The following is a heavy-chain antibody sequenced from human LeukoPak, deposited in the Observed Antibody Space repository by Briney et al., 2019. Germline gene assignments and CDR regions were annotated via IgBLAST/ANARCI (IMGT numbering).Heavy chain of an antibody. Sequence: GASVKVSCGLSGYTGIELSMHWVRQAPGKGLEWLGGFVPEEAETIYAQKFQGRVTMTEDTSTDTAYMELSNLTSEDTAVYFCATHTIFGVVTYAFHIWGRGTLVTVSS. CDR3: ATHTIFGVVTYAFHI. V-gene: IGHV1-24*01. J-gene: IGHJ3*02. CDR1: GYTGIELS. CDR2: FVPEEAET. D-gene: IGHD3-3*01.